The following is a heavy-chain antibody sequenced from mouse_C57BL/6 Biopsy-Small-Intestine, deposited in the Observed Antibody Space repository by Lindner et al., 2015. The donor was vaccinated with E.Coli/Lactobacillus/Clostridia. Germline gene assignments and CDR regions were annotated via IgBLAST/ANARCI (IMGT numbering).Heavy chain of an antibody. V-gene: IGHV5-6*01. Sequence: VQLQESGGDLVKPGGSLKLSCAASGFTFSSYGMSWVRQTPDKRLEWVATISSGGSYTYYSYDNVCKGTGVLSISRDNAKNTLYLQMSSLKSEDTAMYYCARHPTVVVKGLYYYVMDYWGQGTSVTVSS. CDR1: GFTFSSYG. CDR3: ARHPTVVVKGLYYYVMDY. J-gene: IGHJ4*01. D-gene: IGHD1-1*01. CDR2: ISSGGSYT.